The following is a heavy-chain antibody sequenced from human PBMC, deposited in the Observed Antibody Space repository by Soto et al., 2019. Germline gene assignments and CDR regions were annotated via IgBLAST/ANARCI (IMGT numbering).Heavy chain of an antibody. J-gene: IGHJ4*02. CDR1: GFTVSSNY. CDR3: DKDMGYSSGWYSVY. Sequence: GGSLRLSCAASGFTVSSNYMSWVRQAPGKGLEWVSVIYSGGSTYYADSVKGRFTISRDNSKNTLYLQMNNIRAEDTAVYFCDKDMGYSSGWYSVYWGQGTLVTVS. V-gene: IGHV3-53*01. CDR2: IYSGGST. D-gene: IGHD6-19*01.